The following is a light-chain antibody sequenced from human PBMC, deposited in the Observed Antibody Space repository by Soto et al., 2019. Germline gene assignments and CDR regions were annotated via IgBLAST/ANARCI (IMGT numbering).Light chain of an antibody. CDR2: AAS. Sequence: DIQMPQSPSSLSASVGDRVTITCRASQSLRNDLGWYQQKPGKAPERLIYAASTLQTGVPSRFSGTGSGTEFILTISSLQPEDFATDYSQHHNSYLALTVGGGTKVEIK. CDR3: QHHNSYLALT. CDR1: QSLRND. J-gene: IGKJ4*01. V-gene: IGKV1-17*01.